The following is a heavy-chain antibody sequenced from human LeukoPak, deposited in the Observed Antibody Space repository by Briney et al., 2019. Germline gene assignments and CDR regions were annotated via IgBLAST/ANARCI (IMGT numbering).Heavy chain of an antibody. CDR3: ARGLMVRGPTDY. D-gene: IGHD3-10*01. CDR1: GGSISSYY. CDR2: IYYSGST. Sequence: SETLSLTCTVSGGSISSYYWSWIRQPPGKGLECIGYIYYSGSTNYNPSLKSRVTISVDTSKNQFSLKLSSVTAADTAVYYCARGLMVRGPTDYWGQGTLVTVSS. J-gene: IGHJ4*02. V-gene: IGHV4-59*08.